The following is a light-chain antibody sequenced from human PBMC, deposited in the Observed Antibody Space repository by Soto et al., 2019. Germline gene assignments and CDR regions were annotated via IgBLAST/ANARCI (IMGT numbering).Light chain of an antibody. CDR1: QSFSSC. CDR2: KAS. Sequence: DIQMTQSPSTLSAYVGDKVTITCRLSQSFSSCLAWYQQNPGKAPKLLIYKASSLESGVPSRFSGSGSGTEFTLTISSLQPDDFATYYCQQYNSYWTFGQGTKVDIK. V-gene: IGKV1-5*03. J-gene: IGKJ1*01. CDR3: QQYNSYWT.